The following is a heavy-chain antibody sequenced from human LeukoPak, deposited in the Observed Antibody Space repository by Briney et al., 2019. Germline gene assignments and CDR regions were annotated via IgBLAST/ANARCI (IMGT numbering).Heavy chain of an antibody. D-gene: IGHD3-22*01. J-gene: IGHJ4*02. CDR3: AKRGVVIRVILVGFHKEAYYFDS. CDR1: GITLSNYA. V-gene: IGHV3-23*01. CDR2: ISGRGGGT. Sequence: GGSLRLSCAVSGITLSNYAMSWVRQAPGKGLEWVAGISGRGGGTHYADSVKGRFTISRDNPKNTLYLQMNNLRAGDTAVYFCAKRGVVIRVILVGFHKEAYYFDSWGQGALVTVSS.